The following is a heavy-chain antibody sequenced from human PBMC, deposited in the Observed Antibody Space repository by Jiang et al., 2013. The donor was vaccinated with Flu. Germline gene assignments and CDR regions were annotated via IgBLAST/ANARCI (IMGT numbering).Heavy chain of an antibody. J-gene: IGHJ3*02. CDR2: IFYRGST. D-gene: IGHD3-22*01. CDR3: ARLLSYYYDSSDTFDI. Sequence: GPGLVKPSETLSLTCTVSGGSISSYYWSWIRQPPGKGLEWTGYIFYRGSTNYNPSLKSRVTISVDTSKNHFSLKLSSVTAADTAVYYCARLLSYYYDSSDTFDIWGQGTMVTVSS. V-gene: IGHV4-59*08. CDR1: GGSISSYY.